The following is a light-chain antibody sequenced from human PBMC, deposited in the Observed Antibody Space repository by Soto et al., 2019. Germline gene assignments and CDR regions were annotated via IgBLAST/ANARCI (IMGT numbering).Light chain of an antibody. CDR3: QQYNSYSRT. V-gene: IGKV1-5*01. J-gene: IGKJ1*01. CDR2: DAS. CDR1: QSISSW. Sequence: DIQMTQSPSTLSASXGDGVTITCRASQSISSWLAWYQQKPGKAPKLLIYDASSLESGVPSRFSGSGSGTEFTLTISSLQPDDFATYYCQQYNSYSRTFGPGTKVDI.